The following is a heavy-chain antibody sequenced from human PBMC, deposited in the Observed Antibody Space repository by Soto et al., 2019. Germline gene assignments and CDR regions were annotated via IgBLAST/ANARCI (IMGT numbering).Heavy chain of an antibody. D-gene: IGHD4-17*01. CDR2: IRSKPNSYAT. Sequence: EVQLVESGGDLAQPGGSLKLSCAASGFSFSGSAMHWVRQASGKGLEWVGRIRSKPNSYATEYAASVKGRFTISRDDSKNKAILQMNSLRSEDTAVYYCTRDYYGDYDSDDAFDIWGQGTMVTVSS. J-gene: IGHJ3*02. CDR1: GFSFSGSA. CDR3: TRDYYGDYDSDDAFDI. V-gene: IGHV3-73*02.